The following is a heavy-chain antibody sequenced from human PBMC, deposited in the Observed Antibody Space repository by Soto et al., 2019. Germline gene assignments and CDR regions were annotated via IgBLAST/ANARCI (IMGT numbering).Heavy chain of an antibody. D-gene: IGHD2-2*01. CDR2: ISGSGAST. J-gene: IGHJ4*02. CDR1: GFTFSSYA. V-gene: IGHV3-23*01. Sequence: EVPLLESGGGLVQPGGSLRLSCAASGFTFSSYAMSWVRQAPGKGLHWVSAISGSGASTYYADSVKGRFTISRDNSKNTLYLQRNSLSAEDTAVYYCAKGRGYCTSTSCYVGSDYWGQGTLVTVSS. CDR3: AKGRGYCTSTSCYVGSDY.